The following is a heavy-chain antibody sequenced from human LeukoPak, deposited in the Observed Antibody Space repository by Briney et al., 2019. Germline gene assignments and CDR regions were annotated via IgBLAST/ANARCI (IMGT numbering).Heavy chain of an antibody. V-gene: IGHV4-39*07. D-gene: IGHD6-6*01. CDR3: ARCYSSSSYGWFDP. Sequence: SETLSLTCLVSGGSISSSSYYWDWIRQPPGKGLEWIGSIYYSGSTYYNPSLKSRVTISVDTSKNQFSLKLSSATAADTAVYYCARCYSSSSYGWFDPWGQGTLVTVSS. J-gene: IGHJ5*02. CDR1: GGSISSSSYY. CDR2: IYYSGST.